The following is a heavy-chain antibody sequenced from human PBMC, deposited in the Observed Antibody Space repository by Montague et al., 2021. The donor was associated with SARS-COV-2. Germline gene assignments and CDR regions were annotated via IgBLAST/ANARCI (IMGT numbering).Heavy chain of an antibody. J-gene: IGHJ3*02. D-gene: IGHD3-22*01. V-gene: IGHV4-39*01. CDR1: GGSISSSNYY. CDR3: ASPTYYYDSSGSGAFDI. Sequence: SETLSLTCTVSGGSISSSNYYWGWIRQPPGKGLEWIGSIYYSGSTYYNPSLESRVTISVDTSKNQFSLKLSSVTAADTAVYYCASPTYYYDSSGSGAFDIWGQGTMVTVSS. CDR2: IYYSGST.